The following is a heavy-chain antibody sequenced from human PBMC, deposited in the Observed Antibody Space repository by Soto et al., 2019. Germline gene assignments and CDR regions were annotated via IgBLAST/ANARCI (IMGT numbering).Heavy chain of an antibody. Sequence: NPSETLSLTCTVSVGSISSGGYYWSWILQHPGKGLEWIGYIYYSGSTYYNPSLKSRVTISVDTSKNQFSLKLSSVTAADTAVYYCARKDGYAQGFDYWGQGTLVTVSS. D-gene: IGHD5-12*01. CDR1: VGSISSGGYY. J-gene: IGHJ4*02. V-gene: IGHV4-31*03. CDR3: ARKDGYAQGFDY. CDR2: IYYSGST.